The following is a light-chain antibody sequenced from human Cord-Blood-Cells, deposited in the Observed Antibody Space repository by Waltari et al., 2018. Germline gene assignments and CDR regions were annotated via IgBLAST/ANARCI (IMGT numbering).Light chain of an antibody. Sequence: QSALTQPASVTGSPAQSLTLACTGTSRAVGIYNLLPWYQQHPGKAPKLMIYEGSKRPSGVSNRFSGSKSGNTASLTISGLQAEDEADYYCCSYAGSSTYVFGTGTKVTVL. J-gene: IGLJ1*01. CDR3: CSYAGSSTYV. CDR1: SRAVGIYNL. V-gene: IGLV2-23*01. CDR2: EGS.